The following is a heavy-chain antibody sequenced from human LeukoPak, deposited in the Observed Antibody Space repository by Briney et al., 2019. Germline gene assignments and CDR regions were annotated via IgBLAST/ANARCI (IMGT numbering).Heavy chain of an antibody. V-gene: IGHV4-31*03. D-gene: IGHD3-3*01. CDR1: GGSISSGGYY. Sequence: PSETLSLTCTVSGGSISSGGYYWSWIRQHPGKGLEWIGYIYYSGSTYCNPSLKSRVTISVDTSKNQFSLKLSSVTAADTAVYYCARAPVASQTYYDFWSGYPNGYFDYWGQGTLVTVSS. CDR3: ARAPVASQTYYDFWSGYPNGYFDY. CDR2: IYYSGST. J-gene: IGHJ4*02.